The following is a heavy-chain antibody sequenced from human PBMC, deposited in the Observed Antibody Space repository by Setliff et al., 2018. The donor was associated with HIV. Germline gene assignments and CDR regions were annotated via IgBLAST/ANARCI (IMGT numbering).Heavy chain of an antibody. D-gene: IGHD3-22*01. V-gene: IGHV4-34*01. CDR1: GGSFSGYY. CDR3: ARLTTTYYYDSSAYYHPV. CDR2: INHSGST. J-gene: IGHJ4*02. Sequence: SETLSLTCAVYGGSFSGYYWSWIRQPPGNGLEWIGEINHSGSTNYNPSLKSRVTISVDTSKNQFSLKLSSVTAADTAVFYCARLTTTYYYDSSAYYHPVWGQGTLVTSPQ.